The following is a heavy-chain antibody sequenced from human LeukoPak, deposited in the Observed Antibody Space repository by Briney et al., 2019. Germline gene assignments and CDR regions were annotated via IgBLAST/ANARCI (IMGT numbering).Heavy chain of an antibody. CDR3: ATDSGTYFLF. Sequence: ASVKVSCKVSGYTLTQLSMHWVRQAPGKGLEWMGGFDPEDGETIYAQKFQGRVTMTEDISTDTAYMELNSLRSDDTAMYYCATDSGTYFLFWGQGTLVTVSS. J-gene: IGHJ4*02. V-gene: IGHV1-24*01. CDR2: FDPEDGET. CDR1: GYTLTQLS. D-gene: IGHD1-26*01.